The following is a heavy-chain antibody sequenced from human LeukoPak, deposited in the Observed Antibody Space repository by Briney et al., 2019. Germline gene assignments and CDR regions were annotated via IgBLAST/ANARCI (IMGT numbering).Heavy chain of an antibody. CDR3: ARDLLGTVTTFHAFDI. V-gene: IGHV3-21*01. J-gene: IGHJ3*02. CDR1: GFTFSSYS. CDR2: ISSSSSYI. Sequence: GGSLRLSCAASGFTFSSYSMNWVCQAPGKRLEWVSSISSSSSYIYYADSVKGRFTISRDNAKNSLYLQMNSLRAEDTAVYYCARDLLGTVTTFHAFDIWGQGTMVTVSS. D-gene: IGHD4-17*01.